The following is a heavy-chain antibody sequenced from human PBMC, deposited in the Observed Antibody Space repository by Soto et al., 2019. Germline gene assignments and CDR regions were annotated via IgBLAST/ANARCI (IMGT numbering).Heavy chain of an antibody. D-gene: IGHD2-2*02. Sequence: QVQLVQSGAEVKKPGSSVKVSCKASGGTFSSYAISWVRQAPRQGLEWMGGIIPIFGTANYAQKFQGRVTITADESTSTAYMELSSLRSEDTAVYYCARGGGIVVVPAAIDYYYGMDVWGQGTTVTVSS. CDR2: IIPIFGTA. J-gene: IGHJ6*02. CDR3: ARGGGIVVVPAAIDYYYGMDV. V-gene: IGHV1-69*01. CDR1: GGTFSSYA.